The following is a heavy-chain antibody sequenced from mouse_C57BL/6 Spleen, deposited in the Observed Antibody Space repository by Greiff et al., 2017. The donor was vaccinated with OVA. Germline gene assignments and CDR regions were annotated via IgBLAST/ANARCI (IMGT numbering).Heavy chain of an antibody. CDR1: GYTFTSYW. D-gene: IGHD2-5*01. CDR3: ARGDSNSFFDY. Sequence: QVQLQQPGAELVMPGASVKLSCKASGYTFTSYWMHWVKQRPGQGLEWIGEIDPSDSYTNYNQKFKGKSTLTVDKSSSTAYMQLSSLTSEDSAVYYCARGDSNSFFDYWGKGTTLPVSS. V-gene: IGHV1-69*01. J-gene: IGHJ2*01. CDR2: IDPSDSYT.